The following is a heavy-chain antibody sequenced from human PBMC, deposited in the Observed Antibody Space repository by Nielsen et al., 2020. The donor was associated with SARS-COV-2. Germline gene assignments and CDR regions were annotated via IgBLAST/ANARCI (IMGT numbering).Heavy chain of an antibody. CDR1: GGTFSSYA. CDR3: ARAWMGDFWSGVTGYYYYYGMDV. Sequence: ASVKVSCKASGGTFSSYAISWVRQAPGQGLDWMGWINPNSGGTNYAQKFQGWVTMTRDTSISTAYMELSRLRSDDTAVYYCARAWMGDFWSGVTGYYYYYGMDVWGQGTTVTVSS. J-gene: IGHJ6*02. V-gene: IGHV1-2*04. D-gene: IGHD3-3*01. CDR2: INPNSGGT.